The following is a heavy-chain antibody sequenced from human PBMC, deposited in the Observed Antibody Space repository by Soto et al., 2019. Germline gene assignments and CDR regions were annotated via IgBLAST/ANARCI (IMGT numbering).Heavy chain of an antibody. D-gene: IGHD2-2*01. J-gene: IGHJ6*02. CDR2: IIPIFGTA. CDR3: ARHVPDAGYYYGMDV. V-gene: IGHV1-69*12. CDR1: GGTFSSYA. Sequence: QVQLVQSGAEGKKPGSSGKVSCKASGGTFSSYAISWVRQAPGQGLEWMGGIIPIFGTANYAQKFQGRVTIAADESTSTAYMELSSLRSEDTAVYYCARHVPDAGYYYGMDVWGQGPTVTVSS.